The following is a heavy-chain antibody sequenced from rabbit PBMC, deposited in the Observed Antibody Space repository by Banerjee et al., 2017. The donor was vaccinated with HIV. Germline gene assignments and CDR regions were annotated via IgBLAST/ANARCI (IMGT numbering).Heavy chain of an antibody. J-gene: IGHJ4*01. CDR2: IYVGSSGVS. Sequence: QSLEESGGDLVKPGASLTLTCTASGFSFSSSYYMCWVRQAPGKGLEWIACIYVGSSGVSYYASWAKGRFTISQTSSTTVTLQMTSLTAADTATYFCGRSHVSDWGALNLWGQGTLVTVS. CDR3: GRSHVSDWGALNL. V-gene: IGHV1S40*01. CDR1: GFSFSSSYY. D-gene: IGHD4-1*01.